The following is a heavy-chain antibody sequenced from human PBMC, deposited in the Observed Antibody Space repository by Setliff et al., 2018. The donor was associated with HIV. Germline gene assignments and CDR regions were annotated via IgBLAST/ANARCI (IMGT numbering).Heavy chain of an antibody. CDR1: GYTFTNYG. CDR2: ISAYNGNT. D-gene: IGHD3-3*01. Sequence: ASVKVSCKASGYTFTNYGISWVRQAPGQGLEWMGWISAYNGNTNYAQKLQGRVTMTTDTSTSTAYMELSSLRSEDTAVYYCARLGDFWSGYYYFDYWGQGTLVTVSS. V-gene: IGHV1-18*01. J-gene: IGHJ4*02. CDR3: ARLGDFWSGYYYFDY.